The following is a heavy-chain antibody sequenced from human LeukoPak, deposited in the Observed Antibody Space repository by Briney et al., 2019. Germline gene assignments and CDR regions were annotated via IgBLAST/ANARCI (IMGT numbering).Heavy chain of an antibody. Sequence: ASVKVTCKASGYRFSRYGISWVRQAPGQGPEWVGWVSVFNGDTKYAQKFQGRVTVTTEISTDTAYTELSSLRSDDTGVYYCARGHGYYYYMDVWGQGTTVTVSS. CDR3: ARGHGYYYYMDV. D-gene: IGHD3-3*01. CDR2: VSVFNGDT. J-gene: IGHJ6*03. CDR1: GYRFSRYG. V-gene: IGHV1-18*01.